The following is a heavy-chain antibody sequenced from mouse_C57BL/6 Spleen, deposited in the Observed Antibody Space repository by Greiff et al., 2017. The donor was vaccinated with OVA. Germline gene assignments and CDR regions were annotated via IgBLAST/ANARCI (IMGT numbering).Heavy chain of an antibody. CDR3: ARDRVD. CDR1: GYSITSGYY. CDR2: ISYDGSN. Sequence: VQLQQSGPGLVKPSQSLSLTCSVTGYSITSGYYWNWIRQFPGNKLEWMGYISYDGSNNYNPSLKNRISITLDTSKNQFFLKLNSVTTEDTATYYCARDRVDWGQGTLVTVSA. V-gene: IGHV3-6*01. J-gene: IGHJ3*01. D-gene: IGHD1-1*01.